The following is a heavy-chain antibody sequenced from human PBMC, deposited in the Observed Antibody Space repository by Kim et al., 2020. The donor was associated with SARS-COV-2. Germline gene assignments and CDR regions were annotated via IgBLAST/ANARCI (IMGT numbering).Heavy chain of an antibody. Sequence: SETLSLTCTVSGGSISSGGYYWSWIRQHPGKGLEWIGYIYYSGSTYYNPSLKSRVTISVDTSKNQFSLKLSSVTAADTAVYYCARDLLLHFWRGRYYYGMDVWGQGTTVTVSS. J-gene: IGHJ6*02. CDR2: IYYSGST. CDR1: GGSISSGGYY. V-gene: IGHV4-31*03. CDR3: ARDLLLHFWRGRYYYGMDV. D-gene: IGHD3-3*01.